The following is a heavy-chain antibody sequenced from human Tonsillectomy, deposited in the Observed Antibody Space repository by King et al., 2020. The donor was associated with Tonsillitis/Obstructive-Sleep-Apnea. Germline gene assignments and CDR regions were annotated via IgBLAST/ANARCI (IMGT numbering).Heavy chain of an antibody. D-gene: IGHD2-8*01. J-gene: IGHJ3*02. Sequence: VQLQESGPGLVKPSETLSLTCTVSGCSISSYYWSWIRQPPGKGLEWIGYIYYSGSTNHNPSLKSRVTISVDTSKNQFSLKLSSVTAADTAVYYCARDMVLEAGGDAFDIWGQGTMVTVSS. V-gene: IGHV4-59*01. CDR1: GCSISSYY. CDR2: IYYSGST. CDR3: ARDMVLEAGGDAFDI.